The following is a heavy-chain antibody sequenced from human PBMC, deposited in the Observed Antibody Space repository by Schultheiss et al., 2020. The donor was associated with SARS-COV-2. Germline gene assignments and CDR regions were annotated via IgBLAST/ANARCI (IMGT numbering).Heavy chain of an antibody. CDR2: IDWDDDK. CDR3: AHAQYSYSSIGA. CDR1: GFSLSTSGMR. V-gene: IGHV2-70*04. Sequence: SGPTLVKPTQTLTLTCTFSGFSLSTSGMRVSWIRQPPGKALEWLARIDWDDDKFYSTSLKTRLTISKDTSKNQVVLTMTNVDPVDTATYYCAHAQYSYSSIGAWGQGTLVTVSS. J-gene: IGHJ5*02. D-gene: IGHD5-12*01.